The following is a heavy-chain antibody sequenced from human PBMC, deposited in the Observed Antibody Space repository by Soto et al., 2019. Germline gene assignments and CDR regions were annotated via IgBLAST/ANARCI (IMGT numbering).Heavy chain of an antibody. CDR1: GGPIRSSSHY. CDR3: AREGGYVDY. Sequence: SETLSLTCTVSGGPIRSSSHYWGWIRQSPGTGLEWIGSIDESGDSYYNPSLKSRVTILVDTSKNQFSLKLMSVTGADSAIYYCAREGGYVDYWGQGTLVTISS. J-gene: IGHJ4*02. V-gene: IGHV4-39*02. D-gene: IGHD1-1*01. CDR2: IDESGDS.